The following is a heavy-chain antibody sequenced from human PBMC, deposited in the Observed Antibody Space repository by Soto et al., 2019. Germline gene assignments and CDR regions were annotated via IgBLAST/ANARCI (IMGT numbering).Heavy chain of an antibody. J-gene: IGHJ6*02. CDR2: IFSNDEK. D-gene: IGHD3-3*01. CDR1: GFSLSNARMG. Sequence: SGPTLVNPTETLTLTCTVSGFSLSNARMGVSWIRQPPGKALEWLAHIFSNDEKSYSTSLKSRLTISKDTSKSQVVLTMTNMDPVDTATYYCARMGYDFWSGYYTGLGYYYYGMDVWGQGTTVTVSS. CDR3: ARMGYDFWSGYYTGLGYYYYGMDV. V-gene: IGHV2-26*01.